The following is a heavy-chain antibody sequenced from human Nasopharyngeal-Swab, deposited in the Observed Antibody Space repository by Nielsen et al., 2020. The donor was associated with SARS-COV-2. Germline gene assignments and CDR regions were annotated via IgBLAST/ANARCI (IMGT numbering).Heavy chain of an antibody. CDR2: ISYDGSNK. J-gene: IGHJ6*02. D-gene: IGHD5-18*01. Sequence: VRQAPGKGLEWVAVISYDGSNKYYADSVKGRFTISRDNSKNTLYLQMNSLRAEDTAVYYCAKEVDTVYYYYGMGVWGQGTTVTVSS. V-gene: IGHV3-30*18. CDR3: AKEVDTVYYYYGMGV.